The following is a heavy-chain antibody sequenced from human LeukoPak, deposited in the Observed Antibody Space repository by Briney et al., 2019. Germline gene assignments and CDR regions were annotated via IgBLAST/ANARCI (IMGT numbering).Heavy chain of an antibody. Sequence: AGGSLRLSCAASRFTFSSYAMSWVRQAQGKGLEWVPAISGSGGSTYYADSVKGRFTISRDNSKNTLYLQMNSLRAEDTAVYYCARDRVLYGSGSPFDYWGQGTLVTVSS. V-gene: IGHV3-23*01. CDR3: ARDRVLYGSGSPFDY. CDR1: RFTFSSYA. J-gene: IGHJ4*02. CDR2: ISGSGGST. D-gene: IGHD3-10*01.